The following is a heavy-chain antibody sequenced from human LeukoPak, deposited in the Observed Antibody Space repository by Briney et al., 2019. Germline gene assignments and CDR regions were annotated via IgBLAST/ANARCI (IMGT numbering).Heavy chain of an antibody. Sequence: GGSLRLSCAASGFTFSRDWMHWVRQGPGKGLVWVSRIHSDGRSTDYADSVKGRFTISRDNAKNTLNLQMNSLRAEDTAVYYCARDPRGGTLDYWGQGALVTVSS. D-gene: IGHD3-10*01. J-gene: IGHJ4*02. CDR1: GFTFSRDW. CDR3: ARDPRGGTLDY. V-gene: IGHV3-74*01. CDR2: IHSDGRST.